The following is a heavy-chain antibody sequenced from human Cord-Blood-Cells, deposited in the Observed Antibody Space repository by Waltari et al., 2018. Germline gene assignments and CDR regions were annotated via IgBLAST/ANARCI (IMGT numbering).Heavy chain of an antibody. CDR2: IYSGGST. V-gene: IGHV3-53*01. Sequence: EVQLVESGGGLIQPGGSLRLSCAASGFTVSSNYMSWVRQAPGKGLEWVSVIYSGGSTYYADSVKGRFTISRDKSKNTLYLQMNSLRAEDTAVYYCARAGSSSWYGSYYFDYWGQGTLVTVSS. CDR1: GFTVSSNY. CDR3: ARAGSSSWYGSYYFDY. J-gene: IGHJ4*02. D-gene: IGHD6-13*01.